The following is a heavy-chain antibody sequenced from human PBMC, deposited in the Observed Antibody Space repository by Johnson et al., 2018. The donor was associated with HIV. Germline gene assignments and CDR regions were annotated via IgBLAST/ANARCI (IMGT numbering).Heavy chain of an antibody. V-gene: IGHV3-66*01. J-gene: IGHJ3*02. Sequence: VQLLESGGGLVKPGGSLRLSCAASGFTFSDYYMSWVRQAPGKGLEWVSLIYSGGTTYYTDSVKGRFTISRDNSKNTLYLQMGSLRAEDMAVYYCAKVNGDYKTDAFDIWGQGTMVTVSS. CDR3: AKVNGDYKTDAFDI. D-gene: IGHD4-17*01. CDR1: GFTFSDYY. CDR2: IYSGGTT.